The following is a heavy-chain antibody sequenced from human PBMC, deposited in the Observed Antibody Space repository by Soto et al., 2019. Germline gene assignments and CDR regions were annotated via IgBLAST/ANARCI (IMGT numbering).Heavy chain of an antibody. V-gene: IGHV1-18*01. Sequence: ASVKVSCKASGYTFTSYGISWVRQAPGQGLEWMGWISAYNGNTNYAQKLQGRVTMTTDTSTSTAYMEMRSLRSDDTAVYYCASGTVVPAANNWLDPWGEGTMVTVYS. CDR2: ISAYNGNT. CDR3: ASGTVVPAANNWLDP. D-gene: IGHD2-2*01. J-gene: IGHJ5*02. CDR1: GYTFTSYG.